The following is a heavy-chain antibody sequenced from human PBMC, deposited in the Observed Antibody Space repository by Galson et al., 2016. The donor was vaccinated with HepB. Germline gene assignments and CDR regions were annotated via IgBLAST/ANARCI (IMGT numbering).Heavy chain of an antibody. D-gene: IGHD3-3*01. V-gene: IGHV4-59*01. Sequence: SETLSLTCTVSGYSIRSYYCSWIRQPPGRGLEWIGCVHRSRNSDYNPSLTSRVTMSVDTSKNQLSRKLSSVIAADTAVYYCAKWSELKWAFDIWGLGTLVTVSS. CDR2: VHRSRNS. J-gene: IGHJ3*02. CDR1: GYSIRSYY. CDR3: AKWSELKWAFDI.